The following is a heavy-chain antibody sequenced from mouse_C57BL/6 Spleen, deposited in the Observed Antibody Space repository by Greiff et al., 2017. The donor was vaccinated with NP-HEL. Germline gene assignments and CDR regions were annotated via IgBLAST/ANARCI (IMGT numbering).Heavy chain of an antibody. Sequence: EVQLHQSGPELVKPGASVKISCKASGYSFTGYYMNWVKQSPEKSLEWIGEINPSTGGTTYNQKFKAKATLTVDKSSSTAYMQLKSLTSEDSAVYYCATFRDGYYWYFDVWGTGTTVTVSS. CDR1: GYSFTGYY. J-gene: IGHJ1*03. V-gene: IGHV1-42*01. CDR2: INPSTGGT. D-gene: IGHD2-3*01. CDR3: ATFRDGYYWYFDV.